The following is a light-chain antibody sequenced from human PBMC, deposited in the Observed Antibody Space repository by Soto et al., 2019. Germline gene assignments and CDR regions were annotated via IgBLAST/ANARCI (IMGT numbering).Light chain of an antibody. J-gene: IGKJ1*01. V-gene: IGKV1-39*01. CDR2: AAS. CDR3: QQSYSTLPKWT. Sequence: DIQMTQSPSSLSASVGDRVTITCRASQSISSYLNWYQQKPGKAPKLLIYAASSLQSGVPSRFSGSGSGTDFTLTISSLQPEDFATYYCQQSYSTLPKWTFGQGTKVEIK. CDR1: QSISSY.